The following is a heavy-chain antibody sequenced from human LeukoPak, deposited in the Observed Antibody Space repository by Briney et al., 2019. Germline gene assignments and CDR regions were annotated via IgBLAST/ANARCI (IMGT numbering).Heavy chain of an antibody. J-gene: IGHJ4*02. CDR3: ARAGSYRVDY. CDR2: MNNDVSTI. D-gene: IGHD1-26*01. Sequence: QPGGSLRLSCVASGFTFSSSWLHWARQAPGKGLVWVSRMNNDVSTINYADSVKGRFTISRDNAKNTLYLQMNSLRAEDTGVYYCARAGSYRVDYWGRGSLVTVSS. CDR1: GFTFSSSW. V-gene: IGHV3-74*01.